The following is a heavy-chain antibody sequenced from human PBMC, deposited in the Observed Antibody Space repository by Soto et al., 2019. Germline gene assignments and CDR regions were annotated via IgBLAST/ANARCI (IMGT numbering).Heavy chain of an antibody. J-gene: IGHJ4*02. CDR2: IAAAGGT. CDR3: TRTRYHPGSH. D-gene: IGHD3-10*01. Sequence: EVQLVESGGGLVQPGGSLRLSCAASGFTISTYDMHWVRQVTGKGLEWVSGIAAAGGTYYSGSVKGRFTISRENGKNSLYLQMNSLGAEDTAVYYCTRTRYHPGSHCGQGTLVTGSS. CDR1: GFTISTYD. V-gene: IGHV3-13*01.